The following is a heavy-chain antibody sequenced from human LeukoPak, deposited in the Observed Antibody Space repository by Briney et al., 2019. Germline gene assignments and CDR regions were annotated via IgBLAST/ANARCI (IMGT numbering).Heavy chain of an antibody. CDR3: AKDRTNYYDSSGYYPNRDASSDY. CDR2: ISYDGSNK. D-gene: IGHD3-22*01. V-gene: IGHV3-30*04. CDR1: GFTFSSYA. J-gene: IGHJ4*02. Sequence: GRSLRLSCAASGFTFSSYAMHWVRQAPGKGLEWVAVISYDGSNKYYADSVKGRFTISRDNSKNTLYLQMNSLRAEDTAVYYCAKDRTNYYDSSGYYPNRDASSDYWGQVTLVTVSS.